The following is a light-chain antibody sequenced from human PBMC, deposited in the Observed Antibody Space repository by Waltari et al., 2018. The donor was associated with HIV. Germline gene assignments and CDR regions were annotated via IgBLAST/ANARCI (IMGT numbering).Light chain of an antibody. CDR1: QSPAFRDGSSY. CDR2: QVS. CDR3: MQATALPHA. V-gene: IGKV2-30*01. J-gene: IGKJ2*01. Sequence: TQSPLSLSVTLGQPAAISCKSNQSPAFRDGSSYLFWYHQRPGHPPRRLLYQVSHRGLGLPGRITGSGADTDFTLRISRVEAEDAGFYFCMQATALPHAFGQRTELQI.